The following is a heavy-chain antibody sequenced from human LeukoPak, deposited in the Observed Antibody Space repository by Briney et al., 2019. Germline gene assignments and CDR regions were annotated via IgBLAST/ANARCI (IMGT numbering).Heavy chain of an antibody. CDR1: GGSISSYY. CDR3: ARHGCGGDCTQSGYYYYGMDV. D-gene: IGHD2-21*02. CDR2: IYYSGST. J-gene: IGHJ6*02. Sequence: SETLSLTCTVSGGSISSYYRSWIRQPPGKGLEWIGYIYYSGSTNYNPSLKSRVTISVDTSKNQFSLELSSVTAADTAVYYCARHGCGGDCTQSGYYYYGMDVWGQGTTVTVSS. V-gene: IGHV4-59*08.